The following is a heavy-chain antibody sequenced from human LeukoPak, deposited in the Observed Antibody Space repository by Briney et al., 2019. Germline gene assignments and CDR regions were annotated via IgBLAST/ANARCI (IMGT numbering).Heavy chain of an antibody. CDR1: GFTFRSFW. D-gene: IGHD3-16*01. J-gene: IGHJ4*02. V-gene: IGHV3-7*01. CDR3: ARGKGVDY. CDR2: IKQDGSEK. Sequence: PGGPLRLSCAASGFTFRSFWMSWVRQAPGKGLEWVANIKQDGSEKYYVDSVKGRFTISRDNAKNSLYLQMNSLRAEDTAVYYCARGKGVDYWGQGTLVTVSS.